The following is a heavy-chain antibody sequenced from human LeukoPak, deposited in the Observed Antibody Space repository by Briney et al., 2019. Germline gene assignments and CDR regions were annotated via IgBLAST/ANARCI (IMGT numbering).Heavy chain of an antibody. CDR2: ISGSGYST. D-gene: IGHD1-26*01. CDR1: GFTFSSRS. Sequence: PGGSLRLSCATSGFTFSSRSVNWVRQAPGKGLEWVSAISGSGYSTYYADSVKGRFTISRDNSKNTLYLQMNSLRAEDTALYFCAQWSRYFDYWGQGTLVTVSS. CDR3: AQWSRYFDY. V-gene: IGHV3-23*01. J-gene: IGHJ4*02.